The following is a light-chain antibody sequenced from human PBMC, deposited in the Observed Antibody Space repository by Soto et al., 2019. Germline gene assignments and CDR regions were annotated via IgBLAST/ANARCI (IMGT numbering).Light chain of an antibody. V-gene: IGLV2-8*01. J-gene: IGLJ2*01. CDR2: EVS. CDR3: SSYAGSNNLV. CDR1: SSDVGGYNY. Sequence: QSALTQPPSASGSPGQSVTISCTGTSSDVGGYNYVSWYQQHPGNAPKLMIYEVSKRPSGVPDRFSGSMSGNTASLTVSGLQAEDEADYYCSSYAGSNNLVFGGGTKLTVL.